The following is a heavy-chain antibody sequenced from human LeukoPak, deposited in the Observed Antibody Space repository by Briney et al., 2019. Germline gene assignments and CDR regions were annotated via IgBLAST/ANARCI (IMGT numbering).Heavy chain of an antibody. CDR1: GFTFSSYS. V-gene: IGHV3-21*04. CDR2: ISSSSSYI. Sequence: GGSLTLSCPASGFTFSSYSMNWVRQAPGKGLEWVSSISSSSSYIYYADSVKGRFTISRDNAKNSLYLQMNSLRAEDTAVYYCARASSYCYGMDVWGQGTTVTVSS. CDR3: ARASSYCYGMDV. J-gene: IGHJ6*02.